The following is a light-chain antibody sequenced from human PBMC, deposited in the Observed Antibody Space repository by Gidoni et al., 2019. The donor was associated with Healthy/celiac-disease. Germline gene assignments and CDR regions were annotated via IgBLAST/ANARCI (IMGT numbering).Light chain of an antibody. Sequence: EIVLPQSPGTLSLSPGERATLSCSASQSVSSSYLAWYPQKPGQAPRLLIYGASSRATGIPDRFSGSGSGTDFSLTISRLEPEDFAVYYCQQYGSSPPYTFXQXTKLEIK. CDR1: QSVSSSY. J-gene: IGKJ2*01. CDR3: QQYGSSPPYT. CDR2: GAS. V-gene: IGKV3-20*01.